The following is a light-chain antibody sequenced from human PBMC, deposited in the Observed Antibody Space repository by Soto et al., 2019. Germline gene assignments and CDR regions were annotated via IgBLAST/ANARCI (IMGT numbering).Light chain of an antibody. CDR3: FSFTTTRTHV. CDR1: SSDIGAYDY. J-gene: IGLJ1*01. Sequence: QSAPTQPASLSGSPGQSITISCTGTSSDIGAYDYVSWFQQHPGKAPKLMISEVNNRPSGVSNRFSGSKSGNTAYLTISGLQVEDEAEYFCFSFTTTRTHVFGTGTKLTVL. V-gene: IGLV2-14*01. CDR2: EVN.